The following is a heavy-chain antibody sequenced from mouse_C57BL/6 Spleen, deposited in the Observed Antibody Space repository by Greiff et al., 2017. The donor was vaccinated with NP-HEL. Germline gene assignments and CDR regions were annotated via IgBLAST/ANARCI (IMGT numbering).Heavy chain of an antibody. V-gene: IGHV14-4*01. CDR2: IDPENGDT. CDR1: GFNIKDDY. CDR3: TTSGSTYY. Sequence: EVKLVESGAELVRPGASVKLSCTASGFNIKDDYMHWVKQRPEQGLEWIGWIDPENGDTEYASKFQGKATITADTSSNTAYLQLSSLTSEDTAVYYCTTSGSTYYWGQGTSVTVSS. D-gene: IGHD1-1*01. J-gene: IGHJ4*01.